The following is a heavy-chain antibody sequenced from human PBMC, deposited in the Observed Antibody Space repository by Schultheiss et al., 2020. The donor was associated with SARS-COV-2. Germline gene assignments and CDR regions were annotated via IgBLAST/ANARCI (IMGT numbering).Heavy chain of an antibody. CDR1: GFTFSSYA. V-gene: IGHV3-30*04. J-gene: IGHJ6*02. D-gene: IGHD4-17*01. CDR2: ISYDGSNK. CDR3: AKDGPATVTTDDYYYGMDV. Sequence: GGSLRLSCAASGFTFSSYAMHWVRQAPGKGLEWVAVISYDGSNKYYADSVKGRFTISRDNSKNTLYLQMNSLRAEDTAVYYCAKDGPATVTTDDYYYGMDVWGQGTTVTVSS.